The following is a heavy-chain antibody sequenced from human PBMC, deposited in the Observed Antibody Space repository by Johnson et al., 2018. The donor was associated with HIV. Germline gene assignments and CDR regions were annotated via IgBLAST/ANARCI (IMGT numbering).Heavy chain of an antibody. D-gene: IGHD2/OR15-2a*01. CDR2: INCNGGST. V-gene: IGHV3-20*04. CDR3: VFFYASFDI. Sequence: VQLVESGGGVVQPGRSLRLSCTASGFTFDDYGMNWVRQAPGKGLEWVSGINCNGGSTGYADSVKGRFTISRDNSKNTLYLQMNSLRAEDTAVYYCVFFYASFDIWGQGTMVTVSS. CDR1: GFTFDDYG. J-gene: IGHJ3*02.